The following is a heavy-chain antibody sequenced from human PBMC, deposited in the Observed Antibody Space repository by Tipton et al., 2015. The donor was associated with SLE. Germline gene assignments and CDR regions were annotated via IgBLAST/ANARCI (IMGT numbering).Heavy chain of an antibody. CDR2: IYYSGST. CDR3: ARDYYDTSGYYSLDY. Sequence: TLSLTCTVSGGSISSYYWSWIRQPPGKGLEWIGYIYYSGSTNYNPSLKSRVTISVDTSKNQFSLKLSSVTAADTAVYYCARDYYDTSGYYSLDYWGQGTLVTVSS. V-gene: IGHV4-59*12. J-gene: IGHJ4*02. D-gene: IGHD3-22*01. CDR1: GGSISSYY.